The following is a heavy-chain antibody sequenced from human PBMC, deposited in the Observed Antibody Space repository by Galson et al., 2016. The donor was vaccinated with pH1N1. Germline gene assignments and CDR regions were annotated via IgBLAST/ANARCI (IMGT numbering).Heavy chain of an antibody. CDR3: VRHLARPESCIRNAPFDS. V-gene: IGHV4-38-2*01. CDR1: GYLITGCCY. J-gene: IGHJ4*02. CDR2: IHHSGST. D-gene: IGHD3-3*02. Sequence: ETLSLTCGVSGYLITGCCYCGWIRQPPGKGLVWIGAIHHSGSTSRSTPLQRRLPISVDTSKNELHLSLSSGTAADTAIYYCVRHLARPESCIRNAPFDSSAQRSLVSASS.